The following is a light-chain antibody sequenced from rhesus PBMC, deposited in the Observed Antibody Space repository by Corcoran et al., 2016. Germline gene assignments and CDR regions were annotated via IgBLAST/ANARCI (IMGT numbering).Light chain of an antibody. CDR2: AAS. V-gene: IGKV3-10*01. J-gene: IGKJ2*01. Sequence: QVILTQSPATLSLAPGERATLSCRASQSVGNFLAWYQQKPGQAPRLLIYAASNRATDFPERLSGSGSWTDFALTISSLEPEDVGVYHCYQHSSGYSFGQGTKVEIK. CDR3: YQHSSGYS. CDR1: QSVGNF.